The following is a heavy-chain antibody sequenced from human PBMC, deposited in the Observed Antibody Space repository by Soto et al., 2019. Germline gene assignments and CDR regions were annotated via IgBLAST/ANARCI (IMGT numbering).Heavy chain of an antibody. CDR2: ISHSGGT. D-gene: IGHD1-1*01. CDR3: PRVERGTATTVVDAFAI. J-gene: IGHJ3*02. V-gene: IGHV4-34*01. CDR1: GGFVSRGNYY. Sequence: QGQLQQWGPGLLKPSETLSLTCAVYGGFVSRGNYYCSGFRRPQGRGLEGIGEISHSGGTHFNPPPKSRVTISVDTSKNKFPLKRSSVTAADTALYYCPRVERGTATTVVDAFAIWGPGTMVTVSS.